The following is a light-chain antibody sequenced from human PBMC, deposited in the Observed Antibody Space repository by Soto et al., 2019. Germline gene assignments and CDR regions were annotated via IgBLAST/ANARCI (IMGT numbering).Light chain of an antibody. J-gene: IGLJ1*01. CDR3: EVCETFSYHHFL. CDR1: NIGTKS. Sequence: SYELTQPPSVSVSPGQTASITCGGDNIGTKSVHWYQQRPGQAPVLVVYDDKKRPSGIPERFSGSNSGNTATLTISRVETGDEADYYCEVCETFSYHHFLFGDGTKLTVL. CDR2: DDK. V-gene: IGLV3-21*02.